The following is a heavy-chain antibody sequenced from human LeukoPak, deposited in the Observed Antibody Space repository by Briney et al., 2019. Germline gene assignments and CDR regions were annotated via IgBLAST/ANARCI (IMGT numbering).Heavy chain of an antibody. V-gene: IGHV1-8*01. CDR1: GYTFTSYD. J-gene: IGHJ5*02. CDR3: ARGTGDP. D-gene: IGHD7-27*01. CDR2: MNPNRGKT. Sequence: GASVKVSCKASGYTFTSYDSNWVRQATGQGLEWMGWMNPNRGKTGYAQKFQGRVTMTRNTSISTAYIELSNLTSEDTAVYYCARGTGDPWGQGTLVTVSS.